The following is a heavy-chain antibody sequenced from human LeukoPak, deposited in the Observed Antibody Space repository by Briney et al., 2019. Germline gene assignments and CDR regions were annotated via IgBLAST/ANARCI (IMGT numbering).Heavy chain of an antibody. D-gene: IGHD5-12*01. Sequence: SETLSLTCTVSGGSITNYYWSWIPQSPGKGLEWIGYIYYSGTTNYNPSLKSRVIISVDTSKNQFSLNLNSVTAADTAVYFCARIPLGYSGAYYFDYWGQGTLVTVS. CDR2: IYYSGTT. CDR3: ARIPLGYSGAYYFDY. V-gene: IGHV4-59*08. J-gene: IGHJ4*02. CDR1: GGSITNYY.